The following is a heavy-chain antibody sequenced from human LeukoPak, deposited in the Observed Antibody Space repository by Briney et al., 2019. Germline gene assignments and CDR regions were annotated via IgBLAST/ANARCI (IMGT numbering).Heavy chain of an antibody. J-gene: IGHJ4*02. CDR2: IYYTGST. Sequence: SETLSLTCTVSGGSISSSTYYWGWIRQPPGKGLEWIGSIYYTGSTYYNPSLKSRVTISVDTSKNQFSLNLSSVTAADTAVYYCARRSANYATVDYWGQGTLVTVSS. V-gene: IGHV4-39*07. CDR3: ARRSANYATVDY. CDR1: GGSISSSTYY. D-gene: IGHD4/OR15-4a*01.